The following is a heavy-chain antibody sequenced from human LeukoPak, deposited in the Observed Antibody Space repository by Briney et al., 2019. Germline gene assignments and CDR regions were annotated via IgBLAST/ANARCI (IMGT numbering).Heavy chain of an antibody. Sequence: VASVTVSCKASGYTFTAYYMHWVRQAPGQGLEWMGWINPNSGGTNYAQKFQGRVTMTRDTSISTAYMELSSLRSDDTAVYYCARDSAGDFDYWGQGTLVTVSS. CDR2: INPNSGGT. V-gene: IGHV1-2*02. D-gene: IGHD1-26*01. CDR1: GYTFTAYY. J-gene: IGHJ4*02. CDR3: ARDSAGDFDY.